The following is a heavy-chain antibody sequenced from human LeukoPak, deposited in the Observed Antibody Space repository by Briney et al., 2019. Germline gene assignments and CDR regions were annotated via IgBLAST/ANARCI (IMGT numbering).Heavy chain of an antibody. Sequence: LRLSXXXSGXTFSSYSMNWVRQAPGKGLEWVSSISSSSSYIYYADSVKGRFTISRDNAKNSLYLQMNSLRAEDTAVYYCAREQQLGYWGQGTLVTVSS. J-gene: IGHJ4*02. CDR3: AREQQLGY. D-gene: IGHD6-13*01. V-gene: IGHV3-21*01. CDR2: ISSSSSYI. CDR1: GXTFSSYS.